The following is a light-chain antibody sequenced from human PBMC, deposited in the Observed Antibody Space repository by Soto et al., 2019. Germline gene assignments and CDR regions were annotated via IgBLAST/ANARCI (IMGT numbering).Light chain of an antibody. CDR1: SSDIGSYHL. CDR3: CSYARSNFVV. CDR2: EGS. V-gene: IGLV2-23*01. J-gene: IGLJ2*01. Sequence: QSVLTQPASVSGSPRQSITISCTGTSSDIGSYHLVSWYQQHPGKAPKLIIYEGSKRPSGVSNRFSGSKSGNTASLTISGLQTEDEADYYCCSYARSNFVVFGGGPKLTVL.